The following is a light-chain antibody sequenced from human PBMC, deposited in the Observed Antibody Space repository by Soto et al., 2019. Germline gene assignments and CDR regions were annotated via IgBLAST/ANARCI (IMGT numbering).Light chain of an antibody. CDR2: GAS. CDR3: QKHSNWPLT. V-gene: IGKV3-11*01. CDR1: QSVHNF. J-gene: IGKJ4*01. Sequence: IVLPQSPGTLSFPPGERAALSCKASQSVHNFLAWYQQKPGQAPRLLIYGASNRAAGIPARFSGSGSGTDFTLTISSLDPEDFAAYSCQKHSNWPLTFGGGTKVDIK.